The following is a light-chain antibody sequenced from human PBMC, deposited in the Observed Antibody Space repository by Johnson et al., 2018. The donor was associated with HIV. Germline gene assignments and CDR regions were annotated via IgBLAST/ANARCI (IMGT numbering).Light chain of an antibody. CDR3: GTWDSSLSAYV. Sequence: QSVLTQPHSVSAAPGQKVTISCSGSSSNIGRNYVSWYQQLPGTAPKLLIFDNNKRPSGIPDRFSASKSGTSATLGITGLQTGDEADYYCGTWDSSLSAYVFGTGTKVTVL. V-gene: IGLV1-51*01. CDR2: DNN. J-gene: IGLJ1*01. CDR1: SSNIGRNY.